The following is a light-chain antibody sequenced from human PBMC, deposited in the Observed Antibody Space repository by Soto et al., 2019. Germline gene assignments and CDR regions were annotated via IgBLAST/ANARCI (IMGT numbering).Light chain of an antibody. CDR3: QHYNSYSEA. Sequence: DVQMTQYPSTLSASAGDGVTITCRASQSIGSWLAWYQQKPGKAPKLLIYKASTLKSGVPSRFSGSGSGTEFTLTISSLQPDDFATYYCQHYNSYSEAFGQGTKVDIK. CDR1: QSIGSW. J-gene: IGKJ1*01. V-gene: IGKV1-5*03. CDR2: KAS.